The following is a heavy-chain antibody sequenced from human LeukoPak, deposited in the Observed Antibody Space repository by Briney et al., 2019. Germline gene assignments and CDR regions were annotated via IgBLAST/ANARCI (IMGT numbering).Heavy chain of an antibody. J-gene: IGHJ4*02. Sequence: GGSLRLSCAASGFTFSSYEMNWVRQAPGKGLEWVSYISSSGSNKYYADSVKGRFTISRDNGKNSLYLQMNSLRAEDTAVYYCATLDIIIAGYWGQGTLLTVSS. CDR2: ISSSGSNK. D-gene: IGHD2/OR15-2a*01. V-gene: IGHV3-48*03. CDR3: ATLDIIIAGY. CDR1: GFTFSSYE.